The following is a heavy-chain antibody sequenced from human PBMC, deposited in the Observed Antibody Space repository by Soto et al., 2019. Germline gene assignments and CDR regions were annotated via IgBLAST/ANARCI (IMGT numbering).Heavy chain of an antibody. D-gene: IGHD3-22*01. CDR3: ARGGTYYHRSVYYYGPAY. CDR1: GFTFSTYW. Sequence: GGSLRLSCTGSGFTFSTYWLSWVRQGPGKGLEGVANIKHDGGEKYYMDSVKGRFTISRDNTKNSLFLQTNSLRAEDTAIYYCARGGTYYHRSVYYYGPAYWGQGTLVTVSS. V-gene: IGHV3-7*01. J-gene: IGHJ4*02. CDR2: IKHDGGEK.